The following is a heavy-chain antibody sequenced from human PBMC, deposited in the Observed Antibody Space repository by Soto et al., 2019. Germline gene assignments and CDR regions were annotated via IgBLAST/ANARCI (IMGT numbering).Heavy chain of an antibody. Sequence: SVKVSCKASGGTFSSYAISWVRQAPGQGLEWMGGIIPIFGTANYAQKFQGRVTITVDESTSTAYMELSSLRSEDTAVYYCARVKGVAAVRRYSYGMDGWGQGTTVTVSS. J-gene: IGHJ6*02. V-gene: IGHV1-69*13. CDR1: GGTFSSYA. CDR2: IIPIFGTA. CDR3: ARVKGVAAVRRYSYGMDG. D-gene: IGHD6-13*01.